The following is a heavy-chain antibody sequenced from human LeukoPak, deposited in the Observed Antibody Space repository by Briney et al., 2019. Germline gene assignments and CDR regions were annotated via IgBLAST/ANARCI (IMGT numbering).Heavy chain of an antibody. CDR2: ISSSSSYI. J-gene: IGHJ3*01. CDR1: GFTFSSYS. CDR3: VRDRLYPNDLFDV. V-gene: IGHV3-21*01. Sequence: PGGSLRLSCAASGFTFSSYSMNWVLQAPGKGLEWVSSISSSSSYIYYADSVKGRFTISRDNAKNSLYLQMNSLRAEDTAVYYCVRDRLYPNDLFDVWGQGTMVTVSS. D-gene: IGHD4/OR15-4a*01.